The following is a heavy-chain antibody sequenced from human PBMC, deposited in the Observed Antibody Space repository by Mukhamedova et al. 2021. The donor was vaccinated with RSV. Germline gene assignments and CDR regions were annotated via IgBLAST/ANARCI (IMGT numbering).Heavy chain of an antibody. V-gene: IGHV3-23*05. Sequence: VSSIVESGTDTYYADSVKGRFTISRDNSKNTVFLQMNSLRAEDTAVYYCAKGTLGRCRAARCYNFDFWGQGTLVTVSS. CDR3: AKGTLGRCRAARCYNFDF. J-gene: IGHJ4*02. D-gene: IGHD2-15*01. CDR2: IVESGTDT.